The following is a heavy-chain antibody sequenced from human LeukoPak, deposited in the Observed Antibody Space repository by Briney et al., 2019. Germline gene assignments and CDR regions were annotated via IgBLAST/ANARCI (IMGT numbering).Heavy chain of an antibody. Sequence: GESLKISCKGSGYSFTSYWIGWVRQMPGKGLEWMGIIYPGDSDTRYSPSFQGQVTISADKSISTAYLQWGSLKASDTAMYYCAGFYDSSGYYFDYWGQGTLVTVSS. CDR2: IYPGDSDT. V-gene: IGHV5-51*01. J-gene: IGHJ4*02. CDR3: AGFYDSSGYYFDY. CDR1: GYSFTSYW. D-gene: IGHD3-22*01.